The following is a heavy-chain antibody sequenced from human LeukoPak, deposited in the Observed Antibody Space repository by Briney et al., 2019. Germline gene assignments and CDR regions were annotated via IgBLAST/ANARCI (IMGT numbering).Heavy chain of an antibody. CDR2: IGTAGDT. Sequence: PGGSLILSCAASGFTFSSYDMHWVRQATGKGLEWVSAIGTAGDTYYPGSVKGRFTISRDNSKNTLYLQMNSLRPEDAAVYYCANLPLWGQGTLVTVSS. V-gene: IGHV3-13*04. CDR3: ANLPL. CDR1: GFTFSSYD. J-gene: IGHJ4*02. D-gene: IGHD1-14*01.